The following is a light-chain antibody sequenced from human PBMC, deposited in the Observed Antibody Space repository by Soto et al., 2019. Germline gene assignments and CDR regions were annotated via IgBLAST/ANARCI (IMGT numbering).Light chain of an antibody. CDR1: KIGSKS. Sequence: SYELTQPPSVSVAPGKTARITCGGNKIGSKSVNWYQQKSGQAPVLVIYYDSDRPSGIPERFSGSNSGNTATLTISRVEAGDEADYYCQVWDSSSDHVVFGGGTKVTVL. J-gene: IGLJ2*01. CDR3: QVWDSSSDHVV. V-gene: IGLV3-21*04. CDR2: YDS.